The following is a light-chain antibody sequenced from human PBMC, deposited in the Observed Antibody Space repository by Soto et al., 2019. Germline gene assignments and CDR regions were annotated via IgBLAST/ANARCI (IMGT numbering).Light chain of an antibody. CDR2: GAS. CDR3: QQDGSSHLT. V-gene: IGKV3-20*01. CDR1: QSVSSSY. Sequence: EIVLTQSPGTLSLSPGERATLSCRASQSVSSSYLAWYQQKPGQAPRLLIYGASSRATRITARFSGSGSVTDITLTISRLEPEDFAVYYCQQDGSSHLTFGGGTKVEIK. J-gene: IGKJ4*01.